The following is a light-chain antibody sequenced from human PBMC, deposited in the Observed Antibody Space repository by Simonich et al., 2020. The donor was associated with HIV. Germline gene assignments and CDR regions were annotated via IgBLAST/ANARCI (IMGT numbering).Light chain of an antibody. J-gene: IGLJ3*02. CDR2: DFS. Sequence: QSALTQPASVSESPGQSITISCTGTSSDVGVYNYVSWYQQHPGKAPKLMIYDFSERPSGVSNRFSGSKSGNTASLTSSGLQAEDEADYYCSSYTSSSTWVFGGGTKLTVL. CDR1: SSDVGVYNY. V-gene: IGLV2-14*01. CDR3: SSYTSSSTWV.